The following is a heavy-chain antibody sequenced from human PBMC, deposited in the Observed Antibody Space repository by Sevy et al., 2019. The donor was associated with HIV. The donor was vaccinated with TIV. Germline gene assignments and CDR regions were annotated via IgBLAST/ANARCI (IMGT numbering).Heavy chain of an antibody. CDR2: IYPDDSDT. CDR1: GYRFTSHW. Sequence: GESLKISCKGSGYRFTSHWIGWVRHMPGKGLEWMGVIYPDDSDTRYSPSFQGQVTFSADKSISTAYLQWSSLKASDTGVYYCATSHSGYFDSSGYYIYWGQGTLVTVSS. J-gene: IGHJ4*02. V-gene: IGHV5-51*01. D-gene: IGHD3-22*01. CDR3: ATSHSGYFDSSGYYIY.